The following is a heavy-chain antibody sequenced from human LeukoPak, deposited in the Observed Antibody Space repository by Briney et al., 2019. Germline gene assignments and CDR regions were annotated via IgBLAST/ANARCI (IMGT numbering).Heavy chain of an antibody. CDR1: GFTFSDYS. CDR2: IGIDSGNT. J-gene: IGHJ4*02. CDR3: ARDYKYAFGN. Sequence: GGSLRLSCAASGFTFSDYSMNWVRQAPGKGLEWISYIGIDSGNTNYADSVKGQFTISGDKAKNSLYLQMNSLRVEDTAVYYCARDYKYAFGNWGQGTLVTVSS. V-gene: IGHV3-48*01. D-gene: IGHD5-24*01.